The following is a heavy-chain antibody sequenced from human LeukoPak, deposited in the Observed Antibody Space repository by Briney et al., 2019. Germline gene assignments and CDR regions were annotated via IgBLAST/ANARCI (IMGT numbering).Heavy chain of an antibody. V-gene: IGHV4-34*01. CDR1: GGSFSGYY. CDR2: INHSGST. CDR3: ARVRYTIFGVVYYYYGMDV. Sequence: PSETLSLTCAVYGGSFSGYYWSWIRQPPGKGVEWIGEINHSGSTNYNPSLKSRVTISVDTSKNQFSLKLSSVTAADTAVYYCARVRYTIFGVVYYYYGMDVWGQGTTVTVSS. D-gene: IGHD3-3*01. J-gene: IGHJ6*02.